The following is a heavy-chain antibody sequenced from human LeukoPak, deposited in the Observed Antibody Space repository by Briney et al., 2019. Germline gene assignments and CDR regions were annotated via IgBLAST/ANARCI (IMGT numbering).Heavy chain of an antibody. CDR3: ARSTRFIDLRLTQGTPFDY. J-gene: IGHJ4*02. Sequence: SETLSLTCTVSGYSISSGYYWGWIRQPPGKGLEWIGSIYHSGSTYYNPSLKSRVTISVDTSKNQFSLKLSSVTAADTAVYYCARSTRFIDLRLTQGTPFDYWGQGTLVTVSS. V-gene: IGHV4-38-2*02. CDR2: IYHSGST. D-gene: IGHD1-1*01. CDR1: GYSISSGYY.